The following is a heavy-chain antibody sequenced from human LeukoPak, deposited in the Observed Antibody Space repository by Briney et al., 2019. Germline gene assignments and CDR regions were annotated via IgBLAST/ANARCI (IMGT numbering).Heavy chain of an antibody. CDR3: ARGYNWFDP. CDR1: GDSISSNSYY. J-gene: IGHJ5*02. CDR2: INHSGST. V-gene: IGHV4-34*01. Sequence: SETLSLTCAVSGDSISSNSYYWSWIRQPPGKGLEWIGEINHSGSTNYNPSLMSRVTISVDTSKNQFSLKLSSVTAADTAVYYCARGYNWFDPWGQGTLVAVSS.